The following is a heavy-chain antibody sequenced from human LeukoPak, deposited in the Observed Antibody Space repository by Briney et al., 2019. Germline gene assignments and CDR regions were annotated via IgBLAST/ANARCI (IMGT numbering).Heavy chain of an antibody. Sequence: GESLKISCKGSGYSFTSYWIGWVRQMPGKGLEWMGIIYPGDSDTRYSPSFQGQVTISADKSISTAYLQWSSLKASDTAMYYCASRYDILTNTDAFDIWGQGTMVTVSS. J-gene: IGHJ3*02. CDR2: IYPGDSDT. CDR3: ASRYDILTNTDAFDI. D-gene: IGHD3-9*01. V-gene: IGHV5-51*01. CDR1: GYSFTSYW.